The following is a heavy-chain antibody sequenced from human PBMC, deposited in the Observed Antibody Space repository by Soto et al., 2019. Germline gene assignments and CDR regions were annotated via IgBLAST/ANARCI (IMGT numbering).Heavy chain of an antibody. V-gene: IGHV1-46*01. J-gene: IGHJ5*02. Sequence: QVQLVQSGAEVKKPGASAKVSCKASGHTFTTYYIHWVRQAPGQGLEWMGIINPSGGSTTYAQKFQGRVTMTRDTSTSTVYMELSSLRSEDTAVYYCALTILRALNWFDPWGQGTLVTVSS. D-gene: IGHD3-3*01. CDR3: ALTILRALNWFDP. CDR1: GHTFTTYY. CDR2: INPSGGST.